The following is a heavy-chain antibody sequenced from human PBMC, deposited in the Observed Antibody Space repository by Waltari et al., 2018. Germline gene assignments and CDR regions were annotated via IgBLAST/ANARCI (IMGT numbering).Heavy chain of an antibody. CDR2: IPHSGST. Sequence: QVQLQESGPGLVKPSGTLSLTCAVSGGSISSGDWWTWVRQPPGKGLEWIGEIPHSGSTNYNRTLKGRVTISVDKSNNQFSLKLTSVTAADTAVYYCAREDSSSWFRTYYFDYWGQGTTVTVSS. D-gene: IGHD6-13*01. CDR3: AREDSSSWFRTYYFDY. V-gene: IGHV4-4*02. J-gene: IGHJ4*03. CDR1: GGSISSGDW.